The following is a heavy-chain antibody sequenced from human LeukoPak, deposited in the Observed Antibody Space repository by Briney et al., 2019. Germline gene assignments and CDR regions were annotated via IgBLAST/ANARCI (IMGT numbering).Heavy chain of an antibody. CDR3: AIPKGVGGFDI. J-gene: IGHJ3*02. V-gene: IGHV1-2*02. D-gene: IGHD1-26*01. CDR1: GYTFTGYY. CDR2: INPDSGGT. Sequence: GASVKVSCKASGYTFTGYYMHWVRQAPGQGLEWMGWINPDSGGTNYSQKFQGRVTMTRDTSISTAYMELSRLKSDDTAVYFCAIPKGVGGFDIWGQGTMVTVSS.